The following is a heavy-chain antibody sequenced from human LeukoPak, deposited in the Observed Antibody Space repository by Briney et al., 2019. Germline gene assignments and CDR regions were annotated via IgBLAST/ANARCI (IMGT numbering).Heavy chain of an antibody. Sequence: SETLSLTCTVSGGSLSSGSYYWSWIRQPAGKGLEWIGRIYTSGSTNYNPSLKSRVTISVDTSKNQFSLKLSSVTAADTAVYYCARDQGAAAGAYYFDYWGQGTLVTVSS. CDR3: ARDQGAAAGAYYFDY. J-gene: IGHJ4*02. V-gene: IGHV4-61*02. D-gene: IGHD6-13*01. CDR1: GGSLSSGSYY. CDR2: IYTSGST.